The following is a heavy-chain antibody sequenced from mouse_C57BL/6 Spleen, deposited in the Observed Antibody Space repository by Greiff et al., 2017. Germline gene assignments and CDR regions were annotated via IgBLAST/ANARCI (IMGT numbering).Heavy chain of an antibody. D-gene: IGHD1-1*01. Sequence: EVMLVESGGDLVKPGGSLKLSCAASGFTFSSYGMSWVRQTPDKRLEWVATISSGGSYTYYPDRVKGRFTMSRDNAKNTLYLQMSSLKSEDTAMYYCARDYYGSSPAWFAYWGQGTLVTVSA. CDR2: ISSGGSYT. CDR1: GFTFSSYG. CDR3: ARDYYGSSPAWFAY. V-gene: IGHV5-6*01. J-gene: IGHJ3*01.